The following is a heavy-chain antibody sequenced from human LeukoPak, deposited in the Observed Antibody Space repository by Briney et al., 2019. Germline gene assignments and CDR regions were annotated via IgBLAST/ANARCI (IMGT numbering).Heavy chain of an antibody. D-gene: IGHD6-13*01. Sequence: GGSLRLSCAASGFTFSGSAMHWVRQASGKGLEWVGRIRSKANSYATAYAASVKGRFTISRDDSKNTAYLQMNSLKTEDTAVYYCTRPAAAGTGFDYWGQGTLVTVSS. V-gene: IGHV3-73*01. CDR2: IRSKANSYAT. CDR1: GFTFSGSA. CDR3: TRPAAAGTGFDY. J-gene: IGHJ4*02.